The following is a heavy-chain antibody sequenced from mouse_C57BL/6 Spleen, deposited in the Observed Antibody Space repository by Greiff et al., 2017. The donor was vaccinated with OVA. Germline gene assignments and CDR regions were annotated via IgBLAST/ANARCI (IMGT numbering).Heavy chain of an antibody. Sequence: VKLQESGAELMKPGASVKLSCKATGYTFTGYWIEWVKQRPGHGLEWIGEILPGSGSTTYNEKFKGKATFTADTSSNTAYMQLSSLTTEDSAIYYCARSYYSNYDYWGQGTTLTVSS. CDR3: ARSYYSNYDY. V-gene: IGHV1-9*01. CDR1: GYTFTGYW. CDR2: ILPGSGST. J-gene: IGHJ2*01. D-gene: IGHD2-5*01.